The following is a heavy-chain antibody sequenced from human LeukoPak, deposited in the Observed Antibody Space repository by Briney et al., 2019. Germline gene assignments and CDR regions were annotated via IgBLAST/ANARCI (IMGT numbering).Heavy chain of an antibody. D-gene: IGHD5-18*01. CDR2: ISGSGGST. CDR1: GFTFSTYA. J-gene: IGHJ3*02. Sequence: TGGSLSLSCAASGFTFSTYAMSWVRQAPGEGLEWVSAISGSGGSTYYADSVKGRFTISRDNSKNTLYLQMDRLRAEHTSVNDCADLTDTAMGGAFDIWGQGTMVTVS. V-gene: IGHV3-23*01. CDR3: ADLTDTAMGGAFDI.